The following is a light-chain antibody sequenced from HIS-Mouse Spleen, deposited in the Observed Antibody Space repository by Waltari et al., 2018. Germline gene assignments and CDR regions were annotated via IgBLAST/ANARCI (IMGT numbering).Light chain of an antibody. Sequence: DIVMTQSPDSLAVSLGERATINCKSSQSVLYSSNNKNYLAWYQQKPGQPPKLLIYWASTQEAGVPDRFSSSGSGTDFTLTISSLQAEDVAVYYCQQYYSTPTFGGGTKVEIK. CDR2: WAS. J-gene: IGKJ4*01. CDR1: QSVLYSSNNKNY. V-gene: IGKV4-1*01. CDR3: QQYYSTPT.